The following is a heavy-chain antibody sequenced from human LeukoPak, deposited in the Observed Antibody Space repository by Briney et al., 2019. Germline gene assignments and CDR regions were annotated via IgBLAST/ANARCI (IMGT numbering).Heavy chain of an antibody. CDR3: ARDLAGWDSSGYYSPQSPDY. Sequence: GGSLRLSCVASGFTFSNTWINWVRQAPGKGLEWVAVISYDGSNKYYADSVKGRFTISRDNSKNTLYLQMNSLRAEDTAVYYCARDLAGWDSSGYYSPQSPDYWGQGTLVTVSS. CDR2: ISYDGSNK. J-gene: IGHJ4*02. V-gene: IGHV3-30-3*01. D-gene: IGHD3-22*01. CDR1: GFTFSNTW.